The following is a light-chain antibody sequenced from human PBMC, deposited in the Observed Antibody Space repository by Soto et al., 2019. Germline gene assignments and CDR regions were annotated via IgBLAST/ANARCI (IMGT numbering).Light chain of an antibody. Sequence: EIVMTQSPATLSVSPGXXXXXXXXASXXVSXXXAWYQQNPGQAPRLLIYGASTRATGIPARFSGSGSGTEFTLTISNLQSEDFAVYXCXQYXNWPPITFGQGTKLEIK. CDR1: XXVSXX. J-gene: IGKJ2*01. V-gene: IGKV3-15*01. CDR2: GAS. CDR3: XQYXNWPPIT.